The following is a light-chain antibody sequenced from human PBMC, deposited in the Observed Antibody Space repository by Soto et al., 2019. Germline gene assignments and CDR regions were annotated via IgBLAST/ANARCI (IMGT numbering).Light chain of an antibody. CDR3: SSYAGTYTLRV. J-gene: IGLJ1*01. Sequence: ALTQPRLVSGTPGQSVTISGKGPSSDVGGYNSVSWYQHHPGEAPKLMIYDVRKRPSGVPDRFSGSKSGSTASLTISGLQAEDRADYYCSSYAGTYTLRVFATGTKVTVL. V-gene: IGLV2-11*01. CDR2: DVR. CDR1: SSDVGGYNS.